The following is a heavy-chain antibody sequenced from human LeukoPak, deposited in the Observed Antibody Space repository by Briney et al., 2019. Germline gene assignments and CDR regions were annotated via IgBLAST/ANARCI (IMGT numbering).Heavy chain of an antibody. V-gene: IGHV4-4*07. CDR3: ARMNLYYYYYMDV. CDR1: GGSISSYY. Sequence: SETLSLTCTVSGGSISSYYWTWIRQPAGKGLEWIGRIYPSGSTNYNPSLKSRVIMSVDTSKNQFSLKLSSVTAADTAVYYCARMNLYYYYYMDVWGKGTTVTVSS. J-gene: IGHJ6*03. CDR2: IYPSGST. D-gene: IGHD1-7*01.